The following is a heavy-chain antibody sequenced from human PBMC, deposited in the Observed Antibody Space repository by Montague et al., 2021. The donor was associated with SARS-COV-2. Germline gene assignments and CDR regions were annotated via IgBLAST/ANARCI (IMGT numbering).Heavy chain of an antibody. Sequence: SLRLSCAASGFIFGDYWMSWVRQAPGKGLEWVANIKRDRSEEYYIDSVKGRFTVSRDNARNSLYLQMNSLRVEDTAVYYCVRATLYIDVWGEGTLVAVPS. CDR2: IKRDRSEE. CDR1: GFIFGDYW. V-gene: IGHV3-7*01. J-gene: IGHJ4*03. CDR3: VRATLYIDV.